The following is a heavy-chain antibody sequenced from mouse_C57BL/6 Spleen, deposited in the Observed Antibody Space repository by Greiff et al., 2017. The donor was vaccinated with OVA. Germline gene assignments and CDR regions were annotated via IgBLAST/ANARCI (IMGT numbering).Heavy chain of an antibody. CDR2: IYPGSGNT. CDR3: ARWNWDYWVFDY. Sequence: VQLQQSGPELVKPGASVKISCKASGYSFTSYYIHWVKQRPGQGLEWIGWIYPGSGNTKYNEKFKGKATLTADTSSSTVYMQLSSLTSEDSAVYYCARWNWDYWVFDYWGQGTTLTVSS. V-gene: IGHV1-66*01. D-gene: IGHD4-1*01. J-gene: IGHJ2*01. CDR1: GYSFTSYY.